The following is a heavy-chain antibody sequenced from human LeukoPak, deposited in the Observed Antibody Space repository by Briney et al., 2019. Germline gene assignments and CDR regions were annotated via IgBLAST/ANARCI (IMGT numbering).Heavy chain of an antibody. CDR1: GYTFTGYY. D-gene: IGHD6-6*01. CDR3: ARGAGIAARYFDY. J-gene: IGHJ4*02. Sequence: ASVKVSCKASGYTFTGYYMHWVRQAPGQGLEWMGWINPNSGGTNYAQKFQGRVTMTRDTSISTAYMELSRLRSDDTAVYYCARGAGIAARYFDYWGQGTLVTVSS. V-gene: IGHV1-2*02. CDR2: INPNSGGT.